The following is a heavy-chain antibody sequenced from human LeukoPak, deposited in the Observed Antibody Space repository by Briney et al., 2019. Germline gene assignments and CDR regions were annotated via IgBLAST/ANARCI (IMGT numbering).Heavy chain of an antibody. D-gene: IGHD2/OR15-2a*01. CDR3: AREGNPHYYYYYGMDV. J-gene: IGHJ6*02. V-gene: IGHV1-18*01. CDR2: ISAYNGNT. CDR1: GYTFTSYG. Sequence: ASVKVSCKASGYTFTSYGISWMRQAPGQGLEWMGWISAYNGNTNYAQKLQGRVTMTTDTSTSTAYMELRSLRSDDTAVYYCAREGNPHYYYYYGMDVWGQGTTVTVSS.